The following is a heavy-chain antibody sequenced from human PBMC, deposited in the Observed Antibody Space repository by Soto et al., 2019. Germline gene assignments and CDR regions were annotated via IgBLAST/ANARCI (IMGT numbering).Heavy chain of an antibody. CDR2: ISSSSSYI. Sequence: SGFTFSSYSMNWVRQAPGKGLEWVSSISSSSSYIYYADSVKGRFTISRDNAKNSLYLQMNSLRAEDTAVYYCAITLSGYELKAFDYGGQGTLVTVSS. CDR1: GFTFSSYS. CDR3: AITLSGYELKAFDY. J-gene: IGHJ4*02. V-gene: IGHV3-21*01. D-gene: IGHD5-12*01.